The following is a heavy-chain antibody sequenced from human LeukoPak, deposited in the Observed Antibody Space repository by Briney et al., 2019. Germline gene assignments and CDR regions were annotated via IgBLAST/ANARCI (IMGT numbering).Heavy chain of an antibody. D-gene: IGHD5-24*01. Sequence: PSETPSLTCTVSGVSISSYHWTWIRQPPGEGLEWIGHIYNSGSTNYNPSLRGRVTISLDTSKNQVSLKLSSVTAADTAMYYCARKDGDGWGQGTLVTVSS. J-gene: IGHJ4*02. V-gene: IGHV4-59*01. CDR3: ARKDGDG. CDR1: GVSISSYH. CDR2: IYNSGST.